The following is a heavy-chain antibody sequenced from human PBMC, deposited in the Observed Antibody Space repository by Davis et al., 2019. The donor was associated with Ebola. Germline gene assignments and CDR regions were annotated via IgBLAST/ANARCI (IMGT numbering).Heavy chain of an antibody. Sequence: GESLKISCAASGFIFSSYAMTWVRQAPGKGLEWVSTITGGDRSTFYADSVKGRFTISRDNSKKALYLQLNNLRADDTAVYYCAGGMLGFRFDHWGQGTPVTVSP. CDR1: GFIFSSYA. D-gene: IGHD3-10*02. CDR2: ITGGDRST. CDR3: AGGMLGFRFDH. J-gene: IGHJ4*02. V-gene: IGHV3-23*01.